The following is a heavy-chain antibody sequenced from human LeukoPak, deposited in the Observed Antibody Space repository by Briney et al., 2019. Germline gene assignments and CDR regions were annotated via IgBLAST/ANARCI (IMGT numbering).Heavy chain of an antibody. V-gene: IGHV3-53*04. CDR2: IYSGGST. D-gene: IGHD3-10*01. J-gene: IGHJ4*02. Sequence: GGSLRLSCAASGFTVSSNYMSWVRQAPGKGLEWVSVIYSGGSTYYADSVKGGFTISRHNSKNTLYLQMNSLRAEDTAVYYCARVTEVRGVNYWGQGTLVTVSS. CDR1: GFTVSSNY. CDR3: ARVTEVRGVNY.